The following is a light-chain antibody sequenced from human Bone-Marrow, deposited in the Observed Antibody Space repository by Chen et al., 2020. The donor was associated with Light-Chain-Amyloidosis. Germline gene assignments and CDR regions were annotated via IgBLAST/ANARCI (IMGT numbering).Light chain of an antibody. CDR2: VAS. V-gene: IGKV1-39*01. J-gene: IGKJ2*01. Sequence: DIQMTQSPSSLSASVGDSLTITCRASQSISDYLNWYQQKPGRAPELLIYVASNLQSGVQSRFSGSGSGRDFTLTITSLQPEDFATYYCQQSYSIPPTFGQGTKLEIK. CDR3: QQSYSIPPT. CDR1: QSISDY.